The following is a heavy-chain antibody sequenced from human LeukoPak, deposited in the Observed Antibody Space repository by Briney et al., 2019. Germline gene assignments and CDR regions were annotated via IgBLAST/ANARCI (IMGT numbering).Heavy chain of an antibody. CDR1: GFTFDDYA. Sequence: GRSLRLSCAASGFTFDDYAMHWVRQAPGKGLEWVSGISRNSGSIGYADSVKGRFTISRDNAKNSLYLQMNSLRAEDTALYYCAKGNSSSWYGFDYWGQGTLVTVSS. D-gene: IGHD6-13*01. CDR3: AKGNSSSWYGFDY. V-gene: IGHV3-9*01. J-gene: IGHJ4*02. CDR2: ISRNSGSI.